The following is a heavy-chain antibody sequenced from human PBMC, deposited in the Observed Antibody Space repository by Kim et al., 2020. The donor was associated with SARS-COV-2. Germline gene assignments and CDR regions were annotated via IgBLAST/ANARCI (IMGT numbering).Heavy chain of an antibody. CDR3: ARAGPKYSYDSNGYQDY. V-gene: IGHV1-18*01. D-gene: IGHD3-22*01. CDR2: ISAYNGKT. Sequence: ASVKVSCKASGYTFISYSISWVRQAPGQGLEWMGWISAYNGKTNYAQKLQGRVTLTTDTSTRTAYMELRSLRSDDTAVYYCARAGPKYSYDSNGYQDYWGQGALVTVSS. CDR1: GYTFISYS. J-gene: IGHJ4*02.